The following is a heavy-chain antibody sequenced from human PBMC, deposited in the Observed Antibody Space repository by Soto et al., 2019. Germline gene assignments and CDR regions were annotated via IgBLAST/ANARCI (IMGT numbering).Heavy chain of an antibody. CDR1: GFTFSSYW. J-gene: IGHJ6*02. Sequence: GGSLRLSSVTSGFTFSSYWISWVRQAPGKGLEWVANIKQDGSEKYYVDSVKGRFTISRDNAKNSLYLQMNSLRAEDTAVYYCARVAATIVVVSYGMDVWGQGTTVTVS. V-gene: IGHV3-7*01. CDR3: ARVAATIVVVSYGMDV. D-gene: IGHD3-22*01. CDR2: IKQDGSEK.